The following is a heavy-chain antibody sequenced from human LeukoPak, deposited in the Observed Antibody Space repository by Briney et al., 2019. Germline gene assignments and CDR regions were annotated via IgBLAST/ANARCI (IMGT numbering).Heavy chain of an antibody. D-gene: IGHD1-14*01. CDR1: GFTFDDYA. CDR3: ARDHRFYDY. V-gene: IGHV3-9*01. CDR2: ISWNSGSI. Sequence: GGSLRLSCAASGFTFDDYAMHWVRQAPGKGLEWVSGISWNSGSIGYADSVKGRFTISRDNAKNSLYLQMNSLRAEDTAVYYCARDHRFYDYWGQGTLVTVSS. J-gene: IGHJ4*02.